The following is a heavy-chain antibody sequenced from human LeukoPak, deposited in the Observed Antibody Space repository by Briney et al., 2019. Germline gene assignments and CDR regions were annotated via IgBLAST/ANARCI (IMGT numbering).Heavy chain of an antibody. J-gene: IGHJ4*02. CDR1: GGSISSYY. Sequence: SETLSLTCTVSGGSISSYYWSWIRQPPGKGLEWIGYVYYSGSTKCNPSLKSRVTISVDTSRNHFSLNLTSVTAADTAVYFCARDYSGWYYSDHWGQGIQVTVSS. V-gene: IGHV4-59*01. CDR3: ARDYSGWYYSDH. CDR2: VYYSGST. D-gene: IGHD6-19*01.